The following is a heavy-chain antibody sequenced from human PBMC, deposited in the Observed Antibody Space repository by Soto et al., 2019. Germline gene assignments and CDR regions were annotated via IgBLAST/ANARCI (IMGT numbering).Heavy chain of an antibody. CDR2: IYYSGST. Sequence: PSETLSLTCTVSGGSISSYYWSWVRQPPGKGLEWIGYIYYSGSTNYNPSLKSRVTISVDTSKNQFSLKLSSATAADTAVYYCARQRTPYGSGSYDAFDIWGQGTMVTVSS. CDR1: GGSISSYY. J-gene: IGHJ3*02. V-gene: IGHV4-59*08. CDR3: ARQRTPYGSGSYDAFDI. D-gene: IGHD3-10*01.